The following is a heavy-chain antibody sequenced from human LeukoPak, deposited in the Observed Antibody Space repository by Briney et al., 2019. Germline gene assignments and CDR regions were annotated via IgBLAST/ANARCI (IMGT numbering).Heavy chain of an antibody. Sequence: GGSLRLSCAASGFTFSSYAMSWVRQAPGKGLEWVSAISGSGGGTYYADSVKGRFTISRDNSRDTLYLQMNSLRAEDTAVYYCAKGYYDYVWGSYYFDYWGQGTLVTVSS. CDR3: AKGYYDYVWGSYYFDY. CDR1: GFTFSSYA. V-gene: IGHV3-23*01. CDR2: ISGSGGGT. D-gene: IGHD3-16*01. J-gene: IGHJ4*02.